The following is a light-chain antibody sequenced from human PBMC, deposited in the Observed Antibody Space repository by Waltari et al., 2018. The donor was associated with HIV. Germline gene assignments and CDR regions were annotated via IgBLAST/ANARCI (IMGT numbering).Light chain of an antibody. Sequence: DIQMTQSPSTPSASVGDRVTITCRASQSISSWLAWYQQKPGKAPKLLIYKASSLESGVPSRFSGSGSGTEFTLTISSLQPDDFATYYCQQYNSYSRTFGQRTKVEIK. V-gene: IGKV1-5*03. CDR3: QQYNSYSRT. J-gene: IGKJ1*01. CDR1: QSISSW. CDR2: KAS.